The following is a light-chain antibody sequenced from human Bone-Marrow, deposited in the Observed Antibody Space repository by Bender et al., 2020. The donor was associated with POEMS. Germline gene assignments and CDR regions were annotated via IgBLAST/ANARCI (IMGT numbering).Light chain of an antibody. CDR2: QDT. CDR3: FSTDTGGNLHV. J-gene: IGLJ1*01. CDR1: DLGDKY. Sequence: SYEVTQPPSVSVSPGQTASITCSGDDLGDKYVAWYQQKPGQSPVLVIYQDTKRPSGIPGRFSGSSSGTMATLTISGAQAEDEGDYFCFSTDTGGNLHVFGDGTKVTVL. V-gene: IGLV3-10*01.